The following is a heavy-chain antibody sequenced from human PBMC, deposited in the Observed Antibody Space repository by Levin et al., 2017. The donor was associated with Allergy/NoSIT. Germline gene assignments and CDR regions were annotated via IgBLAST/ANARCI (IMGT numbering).Heavy chain of an antibody. CDR3: MRGGRGGAGSATFDY. CDR1: GYSFTGYW. V-gene: IGHV5-10-1*01. CDR2: IDPEDAYI. J-gene: IGHJ4*02. Sequence: GESPKISCKASGYSFTGYWINWVRQMPGRGLEWMGRIDPEDAYINLSPSFQGHVTMSVDESINTAYLQWSSLRASDSGIYYCMRGGRGGAGSATFDYRGQGALVTVSS. D-gene: IGHD1-26*01.